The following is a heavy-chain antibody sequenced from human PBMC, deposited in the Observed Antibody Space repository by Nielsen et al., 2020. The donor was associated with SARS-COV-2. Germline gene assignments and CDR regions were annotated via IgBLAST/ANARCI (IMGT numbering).Heavy chain of an antibody. J-gene: IGHJ4*02. Sequence: SETLSLTCAVSGGSVSSNDWWTWVRQSPGKGLEWIGYIYFSGSTYYNPSLKSRLSISLDTSKDQLYLKLRSVTAADTAVYYCATAENPHYFDYWGQGTLVTVSS. CDR3: ATAENPHYFDY. CDR2: IYFSGST. V-gene: IGHV4-31*11. CDR1: GGSVSSNDW.